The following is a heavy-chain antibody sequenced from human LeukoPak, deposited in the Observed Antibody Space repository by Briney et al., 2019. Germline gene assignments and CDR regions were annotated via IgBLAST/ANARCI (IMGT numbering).Heavy chain of an antibody. CDR2: IYYSGST. J-gene: IGHJ4*02. D-gene: IGHD3-22*01. CDR1: GCSISSSSYY. V-gene: IGHV4-39*01. CDR3: ARHSGYYYGDFDY. Sequence: SESLSLTCTVSGCSISSSSYYWGWLRQPPGKGLEWIGKIYYSGSTYCNPSLKSRVTISVDTSKNQFSLKLSSVTAADTAVYYCARHSGYYYGDFDYWGQGTLVTVSS.